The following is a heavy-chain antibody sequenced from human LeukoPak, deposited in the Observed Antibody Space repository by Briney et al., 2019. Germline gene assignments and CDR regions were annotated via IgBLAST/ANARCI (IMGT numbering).Heavy chain of an antibody. D-gene: IGHD6-19*01. CDR1: GFTFSSYA. CDR2: ISGSGSST. J-gene: IGHJ4*02. CDR3: AKGVAVASPYYFDY. V-gene: IGHV3-23*01. Sequence: GGSLGLSCAASGFTFSSYAMSWVRQAPGKGLEWVSPISGSGSSTYYADSVKGRFTISRDNSKNTLYLQMNSLRAEDTAVYYCAKGVAVASPYYFDYWGQGTLVTVSS.